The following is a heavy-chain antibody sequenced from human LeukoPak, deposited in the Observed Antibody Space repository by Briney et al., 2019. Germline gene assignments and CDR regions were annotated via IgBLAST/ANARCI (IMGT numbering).Heavy chain of an antibody. J-gene: IGHJ4*02. Sequence: PSETLSLTCTVSRGSISGSIRSYYWSWLRQPPGKGLERIGYISSSGSVNDNPSLRSRVTVSVDTSKNQFFLNLSSVSAADTAVYYCARIPLGYSGAYYFDYWGQGTLVTVSP. D-gene: IGHD5-12*01. V-gene: IGHV4-4*09. CDR2: ISSSGSV. CDR3: ARIPLGYSGAYYFDY. CDR1: RGSISGSIRSYY.